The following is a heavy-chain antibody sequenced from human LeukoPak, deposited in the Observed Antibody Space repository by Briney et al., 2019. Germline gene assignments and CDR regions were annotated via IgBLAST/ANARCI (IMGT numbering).Heavy chain of an antibody. V-gene: IGHV1-18*01. CDR2: ISAYNGNT. Sequence: ASVKVSCKASGGTFSSYAISWVRQAPGQGLEWMGWISAYNGNTNYAQKLQGRVTMTKDTSTSTAYMELRSLRPDDTAVYYCARGLSGVDYWGQGTLVTVSS. CDR1: GGTFSSYA. J-gene: IGHJ4*02. D-gene: IGHD3-10*01. CDR3: ARGLSGVDY.